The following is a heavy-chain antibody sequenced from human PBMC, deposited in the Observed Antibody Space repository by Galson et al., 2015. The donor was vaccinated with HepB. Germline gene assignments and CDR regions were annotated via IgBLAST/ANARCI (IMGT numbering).Heavy chain of an antibody. CDR3: ARLVDLGWFPYCSSTSCRPDYYYYGMDV. CDR2: IIPILGIA. Sequence: SVKVSCKASGGTFSSYAISWVRQAPGQGLEWMGRIIPILGIANYAQKFQGRVTITADKSTSTAYMELSSLRSEDTAVYYCARLVDLGWFPYCSSTSCRPDYYYYGMDVWGQGTTVTVSS. J-gene: IGHJ6*02. CDR1: GGTFSSYA. D-gene: IGHD2-2*01. V-gene: IGHV1-69*04.